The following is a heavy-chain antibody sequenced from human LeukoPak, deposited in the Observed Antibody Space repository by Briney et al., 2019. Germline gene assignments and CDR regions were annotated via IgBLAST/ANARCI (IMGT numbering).Heavy chain of an antibody. CDR3: ARKGPYGMDV. J-gene: IGHJ6*02. CDR1: GGSFSGYF. Sequence: SETLSLTCAVYGGSFSGYFWSWIRQTPGKGLEWIGEVYYTGSTNYNPSLKSRVTASVDKSMNQFSLRLSSVTAADTAVYYCARKGPYGMDVWGQGTTVTVSS. CDR2: VYYTGST. V-gene: IGHV4-34*01.